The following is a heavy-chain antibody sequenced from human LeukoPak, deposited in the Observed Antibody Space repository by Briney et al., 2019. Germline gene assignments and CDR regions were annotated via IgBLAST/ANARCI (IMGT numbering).Heavy chain of an antibody. CDR3: ARWSIVGAYDLFDY. D-gene: IGHD1-26*01. CDR1: GGSISSGDCY. J-gene: IGHJ4*02. Sequence: PSETLSLTCTVSGGSISSGDCYWRWIRQPPGKGLKWIGYIYYSGSTYYNPSLKSRVTISVDTSKNQFSLKLSSVTAADTAVYYCARWSIVGAYDLFDYWGQGTLVTVSS. CDR2: IYYSGST. V-gene: IGHV4-30-4*01.